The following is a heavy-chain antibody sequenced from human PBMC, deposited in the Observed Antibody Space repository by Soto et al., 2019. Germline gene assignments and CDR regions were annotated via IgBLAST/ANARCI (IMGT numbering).Heavy chain of an antibody. V-gene: IGHV3-33*01. J-gene: IGHJ4*02. D-gene: IGHD3-10*01. CDR3: ARAPNHYYGYIYFDY. CDR1: GFTFSSYG. Sequence: PGGSLRLSCATSGFTFSSYGMHWVRQAPGKGLEWVAVIWYDGSNKYYADSVKGRFTISRDNSKNTLYLQMNSLRADDTAVYYCARAPNHYYGYIYFDYWGQGALVTVSS. CDR2: IWYDGSNK.